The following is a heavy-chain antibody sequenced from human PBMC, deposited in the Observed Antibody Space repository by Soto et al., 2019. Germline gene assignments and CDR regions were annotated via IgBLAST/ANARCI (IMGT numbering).Heavy chain of an antibody. CDR1: GDTFTDYY. J-gene: IGHJ4*02. V-gene: IGHV1-46*01. CDR2: VNPSGGHT. CDR3: ARGGHVVVVTAALDC. D-gene: IGHD2-21*02. Sequence: QVQLVQSGAEVKKPGASVKVSCKASGDTFTDYYIHWVRQAPAQGLEWMGTVNPSGGHTTYAQHFLGRMTMTRDTSTSTLYMELTSRTWEDTAVSYCARGGHVVVVTAALDCWRQGTIVTVSS.